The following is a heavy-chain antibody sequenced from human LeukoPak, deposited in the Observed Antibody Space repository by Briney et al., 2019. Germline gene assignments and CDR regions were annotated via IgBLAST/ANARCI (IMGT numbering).Heavy chain of an antibody. Sequence: PGGSLRLSRAVSGFTVSRNYMSWVRQAPGKGLEWVSVIYSDGSTYYVDSVKGRFTISRQSSENTLYLQMNSLRAEDTAVYYCARGYSSDWSLWDWGQGTLVTVSS. J-gene: IGHJ4*02. V-gene: IGHV3-53*04. CDR1: GFTVSRNY. CDR2: IYSDGST. CDR3: ARGYSSDWSLWD. D-gene: IGHD6-13*01.